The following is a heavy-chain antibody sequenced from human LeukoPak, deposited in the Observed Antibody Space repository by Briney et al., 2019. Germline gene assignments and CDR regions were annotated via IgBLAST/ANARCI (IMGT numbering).Heavy chain of an antibody. D-gene: IGHD4-17*01. V-gene: IGHV1-2*02. Sequence: ASVKVSCKASGYSFTGYYMHWVRQAPGQGLEWMGWINPNSGDTNYAQKFQGRVTMTRDTSIRTAYMELSTLRSDDAAVYYCATLGGYYGDYANNYWGQGNLVIVSS. J-gene: IGHJ4*02. CDR3: ATLGGYYGDYANNY. CDR1: GYSFTGYY. CDR2: INPNSGDT.